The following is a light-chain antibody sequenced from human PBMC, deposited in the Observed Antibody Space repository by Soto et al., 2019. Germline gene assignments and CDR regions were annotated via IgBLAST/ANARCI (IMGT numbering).Light chain of an antibody. CDR2: NDR. Sequence: SYELTQAPSVSVAPGQTARLNCGGDNIGYKRVHWYQQRPGQAPVLVVYNDRDRPSGIPERFSGSNSGNTATLTISRVEGGDEADYYCQVWDDRGLHVVFGGGTKLTVL. CDR1: NIGYKR. CDR3: QVWDDRGLHVV. V-gene: IGLV3-21*02. J-gene: IGLJ3*02.